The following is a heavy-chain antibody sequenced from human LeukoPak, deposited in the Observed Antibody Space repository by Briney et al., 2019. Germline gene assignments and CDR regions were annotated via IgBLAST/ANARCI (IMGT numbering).Heavy chain of an antibody. CDR1: GFTFSSYA. CDR3: ARDARREGGFDY. Sequence: PGGSLRLSCAASGFTFSSYAMHWVRQAPGKGLEWVAVISYDGSNKYYADSVKGRFTISRDNSKNTLYLQMNSLRAEDTAVYYCARDARREGGFDYWGQGTLVTVSS. CDR2: ISYDGSNK. V-gene: IGHV3-30-3*01. D-gene: IGHD3-16*01. J-gene: IGHJ4*02.